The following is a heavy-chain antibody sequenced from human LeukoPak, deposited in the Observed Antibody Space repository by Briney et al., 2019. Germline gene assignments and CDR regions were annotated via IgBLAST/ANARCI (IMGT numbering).Heavy chain of an antibody. Sequence: QPGGSLRLSCAASGFTFSSYEMNWVRQAPGKGLEWVSYISSSGSTIYYADSAKGRFTISRDNAKNSLYLQMNSLRAEDTAVYYCAELGITMIGGVWGKGTTVTTSS. D-gene: IGHD3-10*02. CDR1: GFTFSSYE. CDR2: ISSSGSTI. CDR3: AELGITMIGGV. J-gene: IGHJ6*04. V-gene: IGHV3-48*03.